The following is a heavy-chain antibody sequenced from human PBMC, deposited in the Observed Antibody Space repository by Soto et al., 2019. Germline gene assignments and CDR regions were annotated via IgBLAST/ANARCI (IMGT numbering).Heavy chain of an antibody. CDR3: ASVRPLVGDRWYNFDY. V-gene: IGHV1-24*01. Sequence: ASVKVSCKVSGYTLTELSMHWVRQAPGKGLEWMGGFDPEDGETIYAQKFQGRVTMTEDTSTDTAYMELSSLRSEDTAVYSCASVRPLVGDRWYNFDYWGQGTLVTVSS. J-gene: IGHJ4*02. D-gene: IGHD1-26*01. CDR2: FDPEDGET. CDR1: GYTLTELS.